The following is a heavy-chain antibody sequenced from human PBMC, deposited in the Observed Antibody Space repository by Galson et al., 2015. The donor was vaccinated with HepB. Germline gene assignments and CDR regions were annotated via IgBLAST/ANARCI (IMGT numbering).Heavy chain of an antibody. CDR2: ISSKGNTYAT. V-gene: IGHV3-73*01. CDR3: TRHDLNCRGGSCSPPFDY. J-gene: IGHJ4*02. D-gene: IGHD2-15*01. CDR1: GFTFSGSA. Sequence: SLRLSCAASGFTFSGSAMHWVRQASGKGLEWVGRISSKGNTYATAYAASVQGRFTISRDDSENTAYLQMNSLKTEDTAVYYCTRHDLNCRGGSCSPPFDYWGQGTLVTVSS.